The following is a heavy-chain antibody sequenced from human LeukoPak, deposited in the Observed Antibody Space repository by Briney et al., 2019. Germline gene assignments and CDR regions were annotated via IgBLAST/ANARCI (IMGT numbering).Heavy chain of an antibody. CDR2: INHSGST. J-gene: IGHJ6*03. CDR3: ARQGDSGQYYYYMDV. Sequence: SETLSLTCAVYGGSFSGYYWSWIRQPPGKGLEWIGEINHSGSTNYNPSPKSRVTISVDTSKNQCSLKLSSVTAADTAVYYCARQGDSGQYYYYMDVWGKGTTVTISS. D-gene: IGHD2-21*02. CDR1: GGSFSGYY. V-gene: IGHV4-34*01.